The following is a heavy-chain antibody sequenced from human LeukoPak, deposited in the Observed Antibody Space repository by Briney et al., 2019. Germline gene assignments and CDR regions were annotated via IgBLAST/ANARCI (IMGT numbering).Heavy chain of an antibody. J-gene: IGHJ4*02. CDR2: INHSGSA. V-gene: IGHV4-34*01. CDR1: GGSFSAYY. D-gene: IGHD3-9*01. CDR3: ATEGYYDILTGYYRFDY. Sequence: PSETLSLTCAVYGGSFSAYYWSWIRQPPGKGLEWIGEINHSGSANYNPSLKSRVTISVDTSKNQFSLKLSSVTAADTAVYYCATEGYYDILTGYYRFDYWGQGTLVTVSS.